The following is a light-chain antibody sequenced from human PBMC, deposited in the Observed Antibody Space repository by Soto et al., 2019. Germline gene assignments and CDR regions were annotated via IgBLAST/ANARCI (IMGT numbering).Light chain of an antibody. J-gene: IGLJ2*01. CDR1: SSDVGSYNL. CDR3: CSYAGSRTDVL. V-gene: IGLV2-23*02. CDR2: EVS. Sequence: QSALTQPASVSGSPGQSITISCIGTSSDVGSYNLVSWYQQHPGKAPKVLIYEVSERPSGVSNRFSGSKSGNTASLTISGLQAEDEAEYYCCSYAGSRTDVLFGGGTKLNVL.